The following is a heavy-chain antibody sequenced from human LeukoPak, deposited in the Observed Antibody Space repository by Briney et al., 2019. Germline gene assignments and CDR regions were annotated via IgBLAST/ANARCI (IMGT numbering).Heavy chain of an antibody. CDR3: ARLKNLVGLSRFDI. V-gene: IGHV4-30-4*01. J-gene: IGHJ3*02. CDR2: IYYSGST. Sequence: TSETLSLTCTVSGGSISSGDYYWSWIRQPPGKGLEWIGYIYYSGSTYYNPSLKSRVTISVDTSKNQFSLKLSSVTAADTAVYYCARLKNLVGLSRFDIWGQGTMVTVSS. CDR1: GGSISSGDYY. D-gene: IGHD1-26*01.